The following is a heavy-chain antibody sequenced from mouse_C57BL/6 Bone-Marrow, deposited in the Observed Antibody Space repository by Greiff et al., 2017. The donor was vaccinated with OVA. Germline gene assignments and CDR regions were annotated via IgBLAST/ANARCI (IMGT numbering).Heavy chain of an antibody. J-gene: IGHJ2*01. CDR1: GFTFSSYA. CDR2: ISDGGSYT. D-gene: IGHD2-2*01. Sequence: DVMLVESGGGLVKPGGSLKLSCAASGFTFSSYAMSWVRQTPEKRLEWVATISDGGSYTYYPDNVKGRFTISRDNAKNNLYLQMSHLKSEDTAMYYCARGGYGLFDYWGQGTTLTVSS. V-gene: IGHV5-4*03. CDR3: ARGGYGLFDY.